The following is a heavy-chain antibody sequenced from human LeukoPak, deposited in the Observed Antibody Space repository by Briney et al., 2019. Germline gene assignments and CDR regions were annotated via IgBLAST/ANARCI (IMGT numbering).Heavy chain of an antibody. CDR3: AKDWIQFNRVFDCFDS. CDR1: GFPFETNA. CDR2: IGNTET. V-gene: IGHV3-23*01. J-gene: IGHJ4*02. D-gene: IGHD5-18*01. Sequence: GGSLRLSCATSGFPFETNAMSWVRRAPGKGLEWVATIGNTETFYADSVTGRFTISRDNSKNTVNLQMNRLRVEDTAIYYCAKDWIQFNRVFDCFDSWGQGTLVTVSS.